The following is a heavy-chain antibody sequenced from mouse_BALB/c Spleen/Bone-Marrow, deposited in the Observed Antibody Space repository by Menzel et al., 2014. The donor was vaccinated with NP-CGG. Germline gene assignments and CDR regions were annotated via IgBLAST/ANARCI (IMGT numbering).Heavy chain of an antibody. CDR3: ANWGYYAMDC. CDR2: LDPETGGT. V-gene: IGHV1-15*01. CDR1: GYTFTDYE. D-gene: IGHD4-1*01. J-gene: IGHJ4*01. Sequence: VKLMESGAELVRPGASVTLSCKASGYTFTDYEMHWVKQTPVHGLEWIGTLDPETGGTAYNQKFKDMATLTADKSSTTAYMELRSLTSEDSAVYYCANWGYYAMDCWGQGISVTVSS.